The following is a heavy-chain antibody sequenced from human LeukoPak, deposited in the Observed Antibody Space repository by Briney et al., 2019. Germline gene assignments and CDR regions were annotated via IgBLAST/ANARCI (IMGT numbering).Heavy chain of an antibody. D-gene: IGHD3-22*01. Sequence: TGGSLRLSCAASGFTFNHYYMTWIRQAPGKGPEWVSYISSSSSYTNYADSVKGRFTISRDNAKNSLYLHMNSLRAEDTAVYYCARGGGYYYDSSDYYREEYFQHWGQGTLVTVSS. CDR1: GFTFNHYY. CDR3: ARGGGYYYDSSDYYREEYFQH. J-gene: IGHJ1*01. V-gene: IGHV3-11*05. CDR2: ISSSSSYT.